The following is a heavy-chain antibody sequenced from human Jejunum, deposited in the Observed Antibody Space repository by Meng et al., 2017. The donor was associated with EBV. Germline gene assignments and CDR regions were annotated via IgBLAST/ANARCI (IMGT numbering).Heavy chain of an antibody. CDR2: INHGGGA. V-gene: IGHV4-34*01. Sequence: QRKLQQGGAGLLKPSGTRSLTCAVYGGSFSDYYWTWIRQPPGKGLEWIGEINHGGGAIYNPSLKSRVTISVDTSKNQFSLKLSSVTAADTAVYYCARLGGYASGTYYPIDPWGQGTLVTVSS. CDR3: ARLGGYASGTYYPIDP. J-gene: IGHJ5*02. CDR1: GGSFSDYY. D-gene: IGHD3-10*01.